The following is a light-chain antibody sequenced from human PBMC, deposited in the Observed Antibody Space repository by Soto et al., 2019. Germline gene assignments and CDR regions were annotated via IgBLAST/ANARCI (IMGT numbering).Light chain of an antibody. J-gene: IGLJ3*02. CDR3: ISYTSSSTWV. V-gene: IGLV2-14*01. CDR2: EVS. Sequence: QSVLTQPASVSGSPGQSITISCTGTSRDVGGYNYVSWYQQHPGTAPKLMIYEVSNRPSGVSDRFSGSRSGNTASLTISGLQAEDESDYYCISYTSSSTWVFGGGTKVTVL. CDR1: SRDVGGYNY.